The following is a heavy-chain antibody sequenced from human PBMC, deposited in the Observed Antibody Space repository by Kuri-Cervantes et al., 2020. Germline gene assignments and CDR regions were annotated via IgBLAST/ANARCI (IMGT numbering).Heavy chain of an antibody. CDR1: GFTVSSNY. J-gene: IGHJ4*01. CDR2: ISYDGSNK. Sequence: GESLKISCAASGFTVSSNYMSWVRQAPGKGLEWVAVISYDGSNKYYADSVKGRFTISRDNSKNTLYLQMNSLRVEDTAVYYCVKDKTGAEDYWGHGTLVTVSS. D-gene: IGHD1-1*01. V-gene: IGHV3-30*18. CDR3: VKDKTGAEDY.